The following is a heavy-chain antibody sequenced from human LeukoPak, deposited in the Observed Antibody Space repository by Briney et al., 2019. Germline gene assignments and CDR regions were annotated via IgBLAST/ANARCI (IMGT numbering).Heavy chain of an antibody. CDR2: IRSKAYGGTT. D-gene: IGHD3-9*01. CDR1: GFTFGDYA. V-gene: IGHV3-49*04. J-gene: IGHJ3*02. Sequence: GSLRLSCTASGFTFGDYAMSWVRQAPGKGLEWVGFIRSKAYGGTTEYAASVKGRFTISRDDSKSIAYLQMNSLKTEDTAVYYCTPTYYDILTGSTTDAFDIWGQGTMVTVSS. CDR3: TPTYYDILTGSTTDAFDI.